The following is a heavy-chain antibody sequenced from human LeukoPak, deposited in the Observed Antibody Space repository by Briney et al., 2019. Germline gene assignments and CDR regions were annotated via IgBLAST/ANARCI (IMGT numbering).Heavy chain of an antibody. CDR3: AGGQYYSDTSGYLRGWFDP. CDR1: GFTFSTYT. Sequence: PGGSLRLSCEGSGFTFSTYTMNWVRQAPGKGLEWVSSISNSGVYTYYADSLKGRFTISRDNAANSHFLQTNSLSAEDTAVYYCAGGQYYSDTSGYLRGWFDPWGQGTLVSVSS. V-gene: IGHV3-21*01. J-gene: IGHJ5*02. D-gene: IGHD3-22*01. CDR2: ISNSGVYT.